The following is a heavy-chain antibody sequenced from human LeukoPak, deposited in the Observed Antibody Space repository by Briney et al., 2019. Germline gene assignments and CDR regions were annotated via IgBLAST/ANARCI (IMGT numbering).Heavy chain of an antibody. J-gene: IGHJ4*02. V-gene: IGHV1-69*01. D-gene: IGHD2-15*01. CDR2: IIPIFGTA. CDR1: GGTFTSYA. Sequence: SVKVSCKASGGTFTSYAISWVRQAPGQGLEWMGGIIPIFGTANYAQKFQGRVTITADESTSTAYMELSSLRSEDTAVYYCARDCSGGSCYLGYWGQGTLVTVSS. CDR3: ARDCSGGSCYLGY.